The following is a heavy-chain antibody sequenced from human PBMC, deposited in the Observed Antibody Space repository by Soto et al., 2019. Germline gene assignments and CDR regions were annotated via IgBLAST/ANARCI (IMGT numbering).Heavy chain of an antibody. J-gene: IGHJ3*02. CDR2: IYYSGST. V-gene: IGHV4-30-4*01. Sequence: QVQLQESGPGLVKPSQTLSLTCTVSGGSISSGDYYWSWIRQPPGKGLEWIGYIYYSGSTYYNPSLKSRVTXXVXTXXNQCYLKLSSVTAADTAVYYWARDLSYSHRDAFDIWGQGTMVTVSS. D-gene: IGHD4-4*01. CDR3: ARDLSYSHRDAFDI. CDR1: GGSISSGDYY.